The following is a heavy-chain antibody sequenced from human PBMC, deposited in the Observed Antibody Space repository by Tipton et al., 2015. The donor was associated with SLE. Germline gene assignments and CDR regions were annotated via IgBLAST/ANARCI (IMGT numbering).Heavy chain of an antibody. CDR2: IYYSGST. CDR1: GGSISSGGYY. Sequence: TLSLTCTVSGGSISSGGYYWSWIRQHPGKGLEWIGYIYYSGSTYYNPSLKSRVTISVDTSKNQFSLKLSSVTAADTAVYYCARISPLLYCGGDCYYCYYMDVWGKGSTVAVSS. D-gene: IGHD2-21*01. J-gene: IGHJ6*03. CDR3: ARISPLLYCGGDCYYCYYMDV. V-gene: IGHV4-31*03.